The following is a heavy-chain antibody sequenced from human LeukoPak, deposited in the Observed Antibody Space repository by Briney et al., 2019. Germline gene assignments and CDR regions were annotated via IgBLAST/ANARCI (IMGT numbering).Heavy chain of an antibody. Sequence: PSETLSLTCTVSGGSISSYYWSWIRQPPGTGLEWIGYIYYSGSTNYSPSLKGRVTISVDTSKNQFSLKLNSVTAADTAVYYCARVKQAGVSGYWFDPWGQGTLVTVSS. CDR3: ARVKQAGVSGYWFDP. CDR2: IYYSGST. J-gene: IGHJ5*02. CDR1: GGSISSYY. V-gene: IGHV4-59*01. D-gene: IGHD2-8*01.